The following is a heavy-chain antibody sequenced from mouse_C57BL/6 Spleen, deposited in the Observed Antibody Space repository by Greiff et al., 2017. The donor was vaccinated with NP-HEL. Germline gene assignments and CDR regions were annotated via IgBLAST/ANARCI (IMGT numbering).Heavy chain of an antibody. CDR1: GYTFTSYW. CDR2: IDPSDSYT. J-gene: IGHJ4*01. Sequence: QVQLQQPGAELVKPGASVKLSCKASGYTFTSYWMQWVKQRPGQGLEWIGEIDPSDSYTNYNQKFKGKATLTVDTSSSTAYMQLSSLTSEDSAVYYCARTYYYGSSYLYAMDYWGQGTSVTVSS. D-gene: IGHD1-1*01. CDR3: ARTYYYGSSYLYAMDY. V-gene: IGHV1-50*01.